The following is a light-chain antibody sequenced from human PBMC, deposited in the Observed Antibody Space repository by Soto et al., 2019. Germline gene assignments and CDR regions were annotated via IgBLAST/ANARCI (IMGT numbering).Light chain of an antibody. CDR2: DAS. CDR1: QSVINNF. CDR3: QQYGSSPWT. Sequence: EIVLTQSPGTLSLSPGERATLSCRASQSVINNFLAWYQQTRGQAPRLLIFDASSRASGIPDRFSGSVSGTDFTLTINRLKPEDFAVYYCQQYGSSPWTFGQGTKVDIK. V-gene: IGKV3-20*01. J-gene: IGKJ1*01.